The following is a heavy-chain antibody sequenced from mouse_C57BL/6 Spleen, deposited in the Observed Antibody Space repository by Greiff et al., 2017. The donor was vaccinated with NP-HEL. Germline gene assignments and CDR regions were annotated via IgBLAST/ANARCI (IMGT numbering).Heavy chain of an antibody. CDR3: ARYPASPFYAMDY. Sequence: VKLVESGPGLVAPSQSLSITCTVSGFSLTSYAISWVRQPPGKGLEWLGVIWTGGGTNYNSALKSRLSISKANSKSQVFLKMNSLQTDDTARYYCARYPASPFYAMDYWGQGTSVTVSS. J-gene: IGHJ4*01. CDR1: GFSLTSYA. V-gene: IGHV2-9-1*01. CDR2: IWTGGGT.